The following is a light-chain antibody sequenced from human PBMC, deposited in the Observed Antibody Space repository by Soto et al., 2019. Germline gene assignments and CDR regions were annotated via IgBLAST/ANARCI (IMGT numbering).Light chain of an antibody. CDR2: GAS. Sequence: EIVLTQSPGTLSLSPGERATLSCRASQSVSSSYLAWYQQKPGQAPRLLIYGASSRATGIPDRFSGSGSGTDFALTISILEPEDFAVYYCQQYGSSSYTFGQGTNLEIK. CDR3: QQYGSSSYT. CDR1: QSVSSSY. J-gene: IGKJ2*01. V-gene: IGKV3-20*01.